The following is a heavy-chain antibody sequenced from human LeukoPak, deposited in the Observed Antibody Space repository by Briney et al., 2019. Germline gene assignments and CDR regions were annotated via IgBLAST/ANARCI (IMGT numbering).Heavy chain of an antibody. D-gene: IGHD2-2*01. CDR1: SGSISSSSYY. Sequence: SETLSLTCTVSSGSISSSSYYWGWIRQPPGKGLEWLGSIYYSGSTYYNPSLKSRVTISVDTSKNQFSLKLSSVTAADTAVYYCARTGDIVVVPAAEDWGQGTLVTVSS. J-gene: IGHJ4*02. CDR3: ARTGDIVVVPAAED. CDR2: IYYSGST. V-gene: IGHV4-39*01.